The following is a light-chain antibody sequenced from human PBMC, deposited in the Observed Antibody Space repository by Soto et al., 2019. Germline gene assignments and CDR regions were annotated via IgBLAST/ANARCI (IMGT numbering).Light chain of an antibody. Sequence: DIPRTQSPSSLSASVGDRVTITGQASQDINKNLIWYQQKPGKAPNLLIYDASDLETGVPSRFSGGGSGTGFTFTISSLQPEDFATYYCQQYESLPLTFGQGTDWRL. CDR2: DAS. CDR1: QDINKN. J-gene: IGKJ5*01. V-gene: IGKV1-33*01. CDR3: QQYESLPLT.